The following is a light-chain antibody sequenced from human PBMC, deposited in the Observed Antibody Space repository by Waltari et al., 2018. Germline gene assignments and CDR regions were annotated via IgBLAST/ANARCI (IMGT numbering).Light chain of an antibody. CDR1: QSISSW. Sequence: IRMTQSPSSLSASTGDRVTITCRASQSISSWLAWYQQKPGKAPKLLIYKASSLESGVPSRFSGSGSGTEFTLTISSLQPDDFATYYCQQYNSYWTFGQGTKVEIK. V-gene: IGKV1-5*03. J-gene: IGKJ1*01. CDR2: KAS. CDR3: QQYNSYWT.